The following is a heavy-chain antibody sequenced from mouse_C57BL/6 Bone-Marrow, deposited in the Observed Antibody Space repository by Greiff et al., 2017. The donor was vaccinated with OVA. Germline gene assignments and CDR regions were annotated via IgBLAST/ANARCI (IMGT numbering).Heavy chain of an antibody. CDR3: ARSGINYYGSSYWYFDV. CDR2: IYPGGGYT. V-gene: IGHV1-63*01. J-gene: IGHJ1*03. Sequence: LQQSGAELVRPGTSVKMSCKASGYTFTNYWIGWAKQRPGHGLEWIGDIYPGGGYTNYNEKFKGKATLTADKSSSTAYMQFSSLTSEDSAIYYCARSGINYYGSSYWYFDVWGTGTTVTVSS. CDR1: GYTFTNYW. D-gene: IGHD1-1*01.